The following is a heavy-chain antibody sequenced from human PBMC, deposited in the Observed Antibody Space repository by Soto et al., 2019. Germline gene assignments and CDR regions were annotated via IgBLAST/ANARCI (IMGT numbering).Heavy chain of an antibody. D-gene: IGHD2-15*01. V-gene: IGHV1-2*02. J-gene: IGHJ4*02. Sequence: ASVKVSCKASGYIFTACSMHWVRQAPGQGLEWLGWINPNSGDTIYAQKFQDRVTMTCDTSVSTAYLELSSLSSDDMALYYCAREASAVVSLDYWGQGTLVTVSS. CDR1: GYIFTACS. CDR2: INPNSGDT. CDR3: AREASAVVSLDY.